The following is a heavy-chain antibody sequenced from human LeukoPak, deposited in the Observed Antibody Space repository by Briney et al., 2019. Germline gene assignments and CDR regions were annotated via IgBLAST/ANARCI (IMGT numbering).Heavy chain of an antibody. D-gene: IGHD3-22*01. CDR2: IYYSGNT. Sequence: SETLSLTCTVSGDSISTSNSYWGWIRQPPGKGLEWIGSIYYSGNTYYNASLKSRVTISVDTSKNQFSLKLTSVTAADTAVYYCARAWTSDSSGYYSYYYYYMDVWGKGTTVTISS. CDR3: ARAWTSDSSGYYSYYYYYMDV. J-gene: IGHJ6*03. V-gene: IGHV4-39*01. CDR1: GDSISTSNSY.